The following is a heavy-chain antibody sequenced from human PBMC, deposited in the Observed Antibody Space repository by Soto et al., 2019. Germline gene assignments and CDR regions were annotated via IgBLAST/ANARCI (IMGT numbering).Heavy chain of an antibody. CDR3: AGVREVGDPAEYYYGMEV. CDR1: GGTFSSYA. V-gene: IGHV1-69*13. D-gene: IGHD1-26*01. CDR2: IIPIFGTA. Sequence: GASVKVSCKASGGTFSSYAISWVRQAPGQGLEWMGGIIPIFGTANYAQKFQGRVTITADESTSTAYMELSSLRSEDTAVYYCAGVREVGDPAEYYYGMEVWGQGTTVTVSS. J-gene: IGHJ6*02.